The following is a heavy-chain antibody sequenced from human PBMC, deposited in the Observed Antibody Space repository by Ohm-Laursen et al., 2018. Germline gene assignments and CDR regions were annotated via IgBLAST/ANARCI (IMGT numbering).Heavy chain of an antibody. Sequence: SLRLSCAASGFTFDDYAMHWVRQAPGKGLEWVSGISWNSGSIGYADSVKGRFTISRDNAKNSLYLQMNSLRAEDTALYYCAKDKGSSGWYVDYWGQGTLVTVSS. J-gene: IGHJ4*02. CDR1: GFTFDDYA. CDR3: AKDKGSSGWYVDY. D-gene: IGHD6-19*01. CDR2: ISWNSGSI. V-gene: IGHV3-9*01.